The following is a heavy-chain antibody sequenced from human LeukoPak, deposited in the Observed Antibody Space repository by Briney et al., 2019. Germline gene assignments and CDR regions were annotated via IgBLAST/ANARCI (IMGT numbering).Heavy chain of an antibody. Sequence: SETLSLTCTVSGYSISSGYYWGWIRQPPGKGLEWIGSIYHSGSTYYNPSLKSRVTISVDTSKNQFSLKLSSVTAADTAVYYCARGGCSGGSCPLPDPFDYWGQGTLVTVSS. V-gene: IGHV4-38-2*02. D-gene: IGHD2-15*01. CDR3: ARGGCSGGSCPLPDPFDY. J-gene: IGHJ4*02. CDR2: IYHSGST. CDR1: GYSISSGYY.